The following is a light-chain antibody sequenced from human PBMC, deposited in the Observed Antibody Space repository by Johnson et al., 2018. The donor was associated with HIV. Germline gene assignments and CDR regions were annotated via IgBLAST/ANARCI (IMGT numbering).Light chain of an antibody. Sequence: QSVLTQPPSVSAAPGQKVTISCSGSSSNIGNNYVSWYQQLPGTAPKLLMYDNNKRPSGIPDRFSGSKSGTPATLGITGLQTGDEADYYCGTWDSSLSAGVFGTGTKVTGL. CDR2: DNN. CDR1: SSNIGNNY. V-gene: IGLV1-51*01. J-gene: IGLJ1*01. CDR3: GTWDSSLSAGV.